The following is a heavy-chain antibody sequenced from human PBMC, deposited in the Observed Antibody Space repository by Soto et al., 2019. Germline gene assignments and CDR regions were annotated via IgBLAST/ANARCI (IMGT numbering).Heavy chain of an antibody. J-gene: IGHJ4*02. CDR2: IYFGGTT. CDR1: GGSISPYY. CDR3: ARLGGFYQAFDS. D-gene: IGHD3-22*01. Sequence: SETLSLTCAVSGGSISPYYWAWIRRPPGKGLEWLGYIYFGGTTTYNPSLKSRLTMSLDTSKNQFSLKLTSVAAADTAVYYCARLGGFYQAFDSWGQGALVTV. V-gene: IGHV4-59*12.